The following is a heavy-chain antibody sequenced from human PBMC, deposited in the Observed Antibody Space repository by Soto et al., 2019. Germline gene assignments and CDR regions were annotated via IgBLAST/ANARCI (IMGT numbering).Heavy chain of an antibody. CDR1: GGSVSSGGYY. V-gene: IGHV4-61*08. D-gene: IGHD3-10*01. Sequence: QVQLQESGPGLVKTSETLSLTCTVSGGSVSSGGYYWSWIRQPPGKGLEWIGFMHYSGSTNCNPSLKSRVTISVDTSKNQYSLNLTSVTAADTAVYYCARHGDSGSYLGWFDPWGQGTLVTVSS. CDR2: MHYSGST. CDR3: ARHGDSGSYLGWFDP. J-gene: IGHJ5*02.